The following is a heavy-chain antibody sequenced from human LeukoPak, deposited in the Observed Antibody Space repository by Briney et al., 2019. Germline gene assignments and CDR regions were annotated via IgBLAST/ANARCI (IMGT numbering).Heavy chain of an antibody. V-gene: IGHV4-59*08. D-gene: IGHD3-10*02. CDR2: IYYSGST. CDR1: GGSLSKYY. J-gene: IGHJ5*02. Sequence: PSETLSLTCSVSGGSLSKYYWSWMRQPRGKGVEGIGYIYYSGSTNYNPSLKSRVTISADTSKNQFSLKLTSVTAADTAIYYCARLSMFRWFGPWGQGTLVTVSS. CDR3: ARLSMFRWFGP.